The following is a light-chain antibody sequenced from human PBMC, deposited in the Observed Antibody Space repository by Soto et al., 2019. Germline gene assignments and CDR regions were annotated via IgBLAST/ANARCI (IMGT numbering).Light chain of an antibody. J-gene: IGLJ1*01. V-gene: IGLV2-14*03. Sequence: SALTQPASVSGSPGQSITISCTGTSSDVGGYNYVSWYRQHPGKAPKFMIYDVSSRPSGVSNRFSGSKSGNTASLTISGLQAEDEVDYYCCSYTTSNTRQIVFGTGTKVTV. CDR1: SSDVGGYNY. CDR3: CSYTTSNTRQIV. CDR2: DVS.